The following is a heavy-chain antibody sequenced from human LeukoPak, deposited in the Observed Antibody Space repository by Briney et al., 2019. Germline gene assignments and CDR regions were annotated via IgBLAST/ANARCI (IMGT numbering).Heavy chain of an antibody. V-gene: IGHV3-7*01. D-gene: IGHD3-10*01. J-gene: IGHJ4*02. CDR1: GFSFSNYW. CDR2: IKQDGSGK. CDR3: ARGGGNFDY. Sequence: GGYLRRSGAASGFSFSNYWMSWVRQAPGKGLEWVANIKQDGSGKYYVDSVKGRFSISRDNAKNSVLLQVNSLRAEDTAVYYCARGGGNFDYWGQGTLVAVSS.